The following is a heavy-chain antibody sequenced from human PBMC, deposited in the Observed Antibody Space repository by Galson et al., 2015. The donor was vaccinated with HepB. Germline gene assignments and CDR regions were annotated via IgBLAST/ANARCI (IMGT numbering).Heavy chain of an antibody. CDR1: GYTFTSYA. Sequence: SVKVSCKASGYTFTSYAMNWVRQAPGQGLEWMGWINTNTEIPTYAQGFTGRFVFSLDTSVSTTYLQISSLKAEDTAVYYCARDGGTSYSSSSGRPDYWGQGTLVTVSS. D-gene: IGHD6-6*01. V-gene: IGHV7-4-1*02. CDR3: ARDGGTSYSSSSGRPDY. CDR2: INTNTEIP. J-gene: IGHJ4*02.